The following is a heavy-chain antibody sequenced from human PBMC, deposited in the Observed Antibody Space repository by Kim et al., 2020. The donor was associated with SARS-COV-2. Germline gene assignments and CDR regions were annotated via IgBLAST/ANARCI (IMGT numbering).Heavy chain of an antibody. D-gene: IGHD3-22*01. CDR1: GYTFTSYD. CDR2: MNPNSGNT. J-gene: IGHJ4*02. V-gene: IGHV1-8*01. CDR3: ARSPQNYYDSSGYDEY. Sequence: ASVKVSCKASGYTFTSYDINWVRQATGQGLEWMGWMNPNSGNTGYAQKFQGRVTMTRNTSISTAYMELSSLRSEDTAVYYCARSPQNYYDSSGYDEYWGQGTLVTVSS.